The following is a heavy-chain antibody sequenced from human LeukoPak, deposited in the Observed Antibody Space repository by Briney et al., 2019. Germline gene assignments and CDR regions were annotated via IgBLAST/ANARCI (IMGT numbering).Heavy chain of an antibody. CDR3: ARDQEGFDY. CDR1: GYTFTSNY. V-gene: IGHV1-46*01. Sequence: ASVKASCTASGYTFTSNYIHWVRQAPGQGLEWMGMIYPRDGSTSYAQKFQGRVTVTRDTSTGTVHMELSGLRSEDTAVYYCARDQEGFDYWGQGTLVTVSS. CDR2: IYPRDGST. J-gene: IGHJ4*02.